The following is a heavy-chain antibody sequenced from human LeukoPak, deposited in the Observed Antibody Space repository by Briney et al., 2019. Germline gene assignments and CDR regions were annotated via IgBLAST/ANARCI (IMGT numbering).Heavy chain of an antibody. CDR3: ARAMGIFGVVYYFDY. V-gene: IGHV1-18*03. CDR1: GYTFTSYG. Sequence: GASVKVSCKASGYTFTSYGISWVRQAPGQGLEWMGWISAYNGNTNYAQKLQGRVTMTTDTSTSTAYMELRSLRSDDMAVYYCARAMGIFGVVYYFDYWGQGTLVTVSS. D-gene: IGHD3-3*01. CDR2: ISAYNGNT. J-gene: IGHJ4*02.